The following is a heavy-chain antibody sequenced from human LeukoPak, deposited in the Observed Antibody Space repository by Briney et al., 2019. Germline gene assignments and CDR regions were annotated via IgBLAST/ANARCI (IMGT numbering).Heavy chain of an antibody. V-gene: IGHV3-23*01. J-gene: IGHJ4*02. CDR3: ASRQGLGWHYVN. Sequence: GGSLRLSCVDPGFTFSNYAMSWVRQVPAKGLEWVSGISDTGDSTYYADSVKGRFTISRDNSRNTLYLQMNSLRVEDTAIYYCASRQGLGWHYVNWGQGTLVTVSS. CDR2: ISDTGDST. D-gene: IGHD3-10*02. CDR1: GFTFSNYA.